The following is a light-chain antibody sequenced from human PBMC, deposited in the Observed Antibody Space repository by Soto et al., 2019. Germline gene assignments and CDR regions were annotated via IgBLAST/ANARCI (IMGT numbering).Light chain of an antibody. CDR2: LEGSGSY. Sequence: QLVLTQSSSASASLGSSVKLTCTLSSGHSSYIIAWHQQQPGKAPRYLMKLEGSGSYNKGSGVPDRFSGSSSGADRYLTISNLQFEDEADYYCDTWDSNTVVFGGGTKVTVL. V-gene: IGLV4-60*02. CDR3: DTWDSNTVV. J-gene: IGLJ2*01. CDR1: SGHSSYI.